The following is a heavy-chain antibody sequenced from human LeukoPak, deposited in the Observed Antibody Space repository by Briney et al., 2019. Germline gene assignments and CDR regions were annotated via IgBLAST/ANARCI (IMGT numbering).Heavy chain of an antibody. V-gene: IGHV3-33*01. D-gene: IGHD6-19*01. Sequence: GGSLRLSCAASGFTFSRYGMHWVRQAPGKGLEWVAVIWYEGSNKYYADSVKGRFTISRDNSKNTLYLQMNSLRAEDTAVYYCARDKAGGVAVAGYFDYWGQGTLVTVSS. J-gene: IGHJ4*02. CDR3: ARDKAGGVAVAGYFDY. CDR1: GFTFSRYG. CDR2: IWYEGSNK.